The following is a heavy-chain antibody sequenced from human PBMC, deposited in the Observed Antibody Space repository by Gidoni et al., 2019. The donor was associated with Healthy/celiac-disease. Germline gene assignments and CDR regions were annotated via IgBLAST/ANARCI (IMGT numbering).Heavy chain of an antibody. V-gene: IGHV3-21*06. J-gene: IGHJ6*02. CDR1: GSPSSSYS. CDR3: ARDGKAYDIVTGYHYYGMDV. D-gene: IGHD3-9*01. CDR2: ISSSSSDI. Sequence: ELHLVESAGGLLKPGGSLTLPCPASGSPSSSYSMNWVRQAPGKELEGVSSISSSSSDIDYADSVKGRFTISRDNAKNSLYLQMNSLRAEDTAVYYCARDGKAYDIVTGYHYYGMDVWGQGTTVTVSS.